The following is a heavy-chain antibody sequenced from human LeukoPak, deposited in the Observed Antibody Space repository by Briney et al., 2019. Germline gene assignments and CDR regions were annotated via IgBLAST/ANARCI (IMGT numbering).Heavy chain of an antibody. Sequence: ASVKVSCKASGYTFTSYDINWVRQATGQGLEWMGWMNPNSGNTGYAQKFQGRVTMTRNTSISTAYMELSSLRSEDTAVYYCARAYYHDNSGHFYCDQGTLVTVSS. CDR3: ARAYYHDNSGHFY. D-gene: IGHD3-22*01. V-gene: IGHV1-8*01. CDR1: GYTFTSYD. CDR2: MNPNSGNT. J-gene: IGHJ4*02.